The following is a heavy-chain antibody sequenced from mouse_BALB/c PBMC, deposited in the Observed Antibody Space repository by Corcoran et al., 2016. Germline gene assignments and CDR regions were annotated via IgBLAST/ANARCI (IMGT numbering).Heavy chain of an antibody. CDR3: ARWTAPAY. CDR2: INTYTGEP. CDR1: GYTFTNYG. V-gene: IGHV9-3-1*01. Sequence: QIQLVQSGPELKKPGETVKISCKASGYTFTNYGMNWVQQAPGKGLKWMGWINTYTGEPTYADDFKGRFAFSLETSASTAYLQINNLKNEDTATYFCARWTAPAYWGQGTLVTVSA. D-gene: IGHD3-2*01. J-gene: IGHJ3*01.